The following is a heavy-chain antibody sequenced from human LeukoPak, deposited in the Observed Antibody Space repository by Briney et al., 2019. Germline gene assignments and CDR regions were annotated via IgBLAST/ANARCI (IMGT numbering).Heavy chain of an antibody. J-gene: IGHJ5*02. V-gene: IGHV3-30-3*01. CDR3: ARDPHSTGTSP. D-gene: IGHD1-1*01. Sequence: PGRSLRLSCAASGFTFSSYAMHWVRQAPGKGLEWVAVISYDGSNKYYADSVKGRFTISRDNSKNTLYQQMNSLRAEDTAVYYCARDPHSTGTSPWGQGTLVTVSS. CDR1: GFTFSSYA. CDR2: ISYDGSNK.